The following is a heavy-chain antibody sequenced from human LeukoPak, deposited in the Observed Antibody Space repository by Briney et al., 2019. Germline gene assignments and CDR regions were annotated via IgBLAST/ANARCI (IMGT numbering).Heavy chain of an antibody. Sequence: PGGSLRLSCAASGFTFSSYAMSWVRQAPGKGLEWVSAISGSGGSTYYADSVKGRFTISRDNSKNTLYLQMNSLRAEDTAVYYCAKMRFLRMLGSGSDYWGQGTLVTVSS. J-gene: IGHJ4*02. D-gene: IGHD3-10*01. V-gene: IGHV3-23*01. CDR3: AKMRFLRMLGSGSDY. CDR2: ISGSGGST. CDR1: GFTFSSYA.